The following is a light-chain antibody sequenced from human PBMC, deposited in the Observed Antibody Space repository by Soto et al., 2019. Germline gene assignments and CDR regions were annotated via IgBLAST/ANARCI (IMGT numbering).Light chain of an antibody. Sequence: DIVMTQSPDSLAVPLGERATINCKSSQSVLYSSNNKNYLAWYQQKPGQPPKLLIYWASTRESGVPDRFGGSGSGTDFTLTISSQQAEDVAVYYCQQYYSTLTWTFGQGTKVEIK. CDR2: WAS. J-gene: IGKJ1*01. CDR3: QQYYSTLTWT. V-gene: IGKV4-1*01. CDR1: QSVLYSSNNKNY.